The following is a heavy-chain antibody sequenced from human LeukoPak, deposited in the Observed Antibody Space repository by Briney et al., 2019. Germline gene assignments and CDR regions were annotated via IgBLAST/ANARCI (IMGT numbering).Heavy chain of an antibody. Sequence: GGSLRLSCAASGFTFSSYWMSWVRQAPGKGLEWVANIKQDGSEKYYVDSVKGRFTISRDNAKNSLYLQMKRLRAEDTAVYYCARGGDRDSESIPLDDWGQGILVTVSS. CDR1: GFTFSSYW. CDR2: IKQDGSEK. CDR3: ARGGDRDSESIPLDD. D-gene: IGHD2-21*02. V-gene: IGHV3-7*01. J-gene: IGHJ4*02.